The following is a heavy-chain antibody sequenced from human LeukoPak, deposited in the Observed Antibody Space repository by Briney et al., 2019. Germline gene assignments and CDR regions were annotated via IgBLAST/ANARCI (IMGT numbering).Heavy chain of an antibody. J-gene: IGHJ4*02. CDR2: IRSKTYGGTT. V-gene: IGHV3-49*03. CDR3: ARDGPLSGRHDAY. CDR1: GFTFGDYA. D-gene: IGHD1-26*01. Sequence: GGSLRLSCTASGFTFGDYAMSWFRQAPGKGLEWVGIIRSKTYGGTTEYAASVQGRFTISRDDSNSIAYLQMNSLKSEDTAVYYCARDGPLSGRHDAYWDQGTLVTVSS.